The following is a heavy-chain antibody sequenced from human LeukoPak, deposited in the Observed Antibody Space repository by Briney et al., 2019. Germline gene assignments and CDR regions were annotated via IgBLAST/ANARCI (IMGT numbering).Heavy chain of an antibody. D-gene: IGHD3-22*01. CDR1: GGTFSSYA. J-gene: IGHJ3*02. Sequence: GASVKVSCKASGGTFSSYAISWVRQAPGQGLEWMGRIIPILGIANYAQKFQGRVTITADKSTSTAYMELSSLRSEDTAVYYCARIVVDSDAFDIWGQGTMVTVSS. V-gene: IGHV1-69*04. CDR2: IIPILGIA. CDR3: ARIVVDSDAFDI.